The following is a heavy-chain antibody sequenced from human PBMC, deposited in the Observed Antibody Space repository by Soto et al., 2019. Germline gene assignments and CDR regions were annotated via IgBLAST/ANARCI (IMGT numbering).Heavy chain of an antibody. CDR1: GGSFSGYY. Sequence: PSETLSLTCAVYGGSFSGYYWSWIRQPPGKGLEWIGEINHSGSTNYNPSLKSRVTISVDTSKNQFSLKLSSVTAADTAVYYCARRYSGYDLDYWGQGTQVTVSS. V-gene: IGHV4-34*01. CDR3: ARRYSGYDLDY. CDR2: INHSGST. D-gene: IGHD5-12*01. J-gene: IGHJ4*02.